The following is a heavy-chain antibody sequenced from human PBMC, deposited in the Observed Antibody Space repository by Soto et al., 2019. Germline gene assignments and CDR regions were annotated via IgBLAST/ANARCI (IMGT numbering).Heavy chain of an antibody. CDR3: ASQKLWFGELLSNYYYYYGLDV. V-gene: IGHV1-69*06. CDR1: GGTFSSYA. D-gene: IGHD3-10*01. J-gene: IGHJ6*02. Sequence: GASVKVSCKASGGTFSSYAISWVRQAPGQGLEWMGGIIPIFDTVDYAQKFQGRVTIIADKSTSTVYMEVSSLRSEDTAVYYCASQKLWFGELLSNYYYYYGLDVWGQGTTVTVSS. CDR2: IIPIFDTV.